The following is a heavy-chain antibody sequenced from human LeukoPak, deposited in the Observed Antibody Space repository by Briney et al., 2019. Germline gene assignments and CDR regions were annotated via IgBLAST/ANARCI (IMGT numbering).Heavy chain of an antibody. CDR2: IYTSGST. CDR3: AKSGPYCSSTTCNYFDY. J-gene: IGHJ4*02. Sequence: SETLSLTCTVSGGSISSYYWSWIRQPAGKGLEWIGRIYTSGSTNYNPSLKSRVTMSVDTSKNQFSLKLSSVTAEDTAVYYCAKSGPYCSSTTCNYFDYWGQGTLVTVSS. D-gene: IGHD2-2*01. CDR1: GGSISSYY. V-gene: IGHV4-4*07.